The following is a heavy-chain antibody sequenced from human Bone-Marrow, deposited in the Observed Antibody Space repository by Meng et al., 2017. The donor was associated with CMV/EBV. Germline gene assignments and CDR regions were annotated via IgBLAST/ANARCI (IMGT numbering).Heavy chain of an antibody. J-gene: IGHJ4*02. D-gene: IGHD6-13*01. V-gene: IGHV1-18*01. CDR2: ISAYNGNT. CDR3: AREASRFFDY. CDR1: GYTFTSYG. Sequence: ASVKVSCKASGYTFTSYGISWVRQAPGQGLEWMGWISAYNGNTNYAQKFQGRVTMTRDTSISTAYMELSRLRSDDTAVYYCAREASRFFDYWGQGTLVTVSS.